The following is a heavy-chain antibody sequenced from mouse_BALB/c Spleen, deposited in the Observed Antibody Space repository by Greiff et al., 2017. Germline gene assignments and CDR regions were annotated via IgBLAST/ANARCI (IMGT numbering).Heavy chain of an antibody. CDR1: GFTFTDYY. Sequence: EVKVEESGGGLVQPGGSLRLSCATSGFTFTDYYMSWVRQPPGKALEWLGFIRNKANGYTTEYSASVKGRFTISRDNSQSILYLQMNTLRAEDSATYYCARGRDYDGFAYWGQGTLVTVSA. J-gene: IGHJ3*01. V-gene: IGHV7-3*02. D-gene: IGHD2-4*01. CDR3: ARGRDYDGFAY. CDR2: IRNKANGYTT.